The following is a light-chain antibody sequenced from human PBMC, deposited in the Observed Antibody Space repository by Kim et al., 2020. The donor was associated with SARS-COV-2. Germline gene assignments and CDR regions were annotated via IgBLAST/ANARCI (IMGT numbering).Light chain of an antibody. CDR3: QVWDSSSDHPWV. Sequence: PGKTARITCGGSNIGSKSVHWYQQKPGQAPVLVIYYDSDRTSGIPGRFSGSNSGNTATLTINRVEAGDEADYYCQVWDSSSDHPWVFGGGTKLTVL. V-gene: IGLV3-21*04. J-gene: IGLJ3*02. CDR2: YDS. CDR1: NIGSKS.